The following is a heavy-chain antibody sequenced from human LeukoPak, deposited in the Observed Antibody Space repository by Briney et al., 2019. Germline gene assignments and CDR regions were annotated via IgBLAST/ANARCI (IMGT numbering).Heavy chain of an antibody. Sequence: WETLSLTCTVSGGSISSYYWSWIRQPPGKGLEWIGYIYCSGSTNYNPSLKSRVTISVDTSKNQFSLKLSSVTAADTAVYYCARTYYDILTGYYQYYFDYWGQGTLVTVSS. J-gene: IGHJ4*02. CDR1: GGSISSYY. V-gene: IGHV4-59*01. D-gene: IGHD3-9*01. CDR3: ARTYYDILTGYYQYYFDY. CDR2: IYCSGST.